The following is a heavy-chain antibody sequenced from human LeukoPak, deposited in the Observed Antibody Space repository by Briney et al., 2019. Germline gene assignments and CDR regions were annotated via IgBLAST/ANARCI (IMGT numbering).Heavy chain of an antibody. CDR3: ARGYCSSTSCYAGPIDY. CDR2: IYYSGST. Sequence: SETLSLTCTVSGGSISSYYWSWIRQPPGKGLEWIGYIYYSGSTNYNPSLKSRVTISVDTSKNQFSLKLSSVTAADTAVYYCARGYCSSTSCYAGPIDYWGQGTLVTVSP. D-gene: IGHD2-2*01. CDR1: GGSISSYY. J-gene: IGHJ4*02. V-gene: IGHV4-59*01.